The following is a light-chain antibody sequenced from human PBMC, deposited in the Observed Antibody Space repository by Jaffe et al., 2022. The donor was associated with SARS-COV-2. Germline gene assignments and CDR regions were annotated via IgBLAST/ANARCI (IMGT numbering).Light chain of an antibody. CDR2: DVS. CDR1: SSDVGGYNS. Sequence: QSALTQPASVSGSPGQSITISCTGTSSDVGGYNSVSWFQQHPGKAPKLMIYDVSYRPSGVSNRFSGSKSGNTASLTISGLQAEDEAAYYCSSYTSSIREVFGTGTKVTVL. J-gene: IGLJ1*01. V-gene: IGLV2-14*01. CDR3: SSYTSSIREV.